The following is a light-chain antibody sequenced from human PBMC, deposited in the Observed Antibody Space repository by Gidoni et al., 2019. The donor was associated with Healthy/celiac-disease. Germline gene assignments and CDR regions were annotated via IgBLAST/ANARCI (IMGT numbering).Light chain of an antibody. CDR2: AAS. V-gene: IGKV1-39*01. CDR1: QSISSY. Sequence: DIQMTQSPSSLSASVGDRVTITCRASQSISSYLNWYQQNPGKAPKLLIYAASSLQSGVPSRFSGSGSGTDFTLTVSSLQPVDFATYYCRQGYSTPYTFXXXTKLEIK. CDR3: RQGYSTPYT. J-gene: IGKJ2*01.